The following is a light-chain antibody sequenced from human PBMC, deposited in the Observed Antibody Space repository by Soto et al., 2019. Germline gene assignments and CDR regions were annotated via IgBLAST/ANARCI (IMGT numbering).Light chain of an antibody. CDR3: SSFTSSRTFV. V-gene: IGLV2-14*03. J-gene: IGLJ1*01. CDR2: DVS. CDR1: SSDVGRYNY. Sequence: QSSLAQPASLSGSRGQSITISCTGTSSDVGRYNYVSWFQQHPGKVPKLIIYDVSNWPSGVSDRFSGSKSGNTASLTISGLQPEAEADYYCSSFTSSRTFVFGTGTKVTVL.